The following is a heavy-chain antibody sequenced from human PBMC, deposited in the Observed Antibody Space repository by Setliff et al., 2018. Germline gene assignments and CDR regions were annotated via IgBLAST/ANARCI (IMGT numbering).Heavy chain of an antibody. CDR2: IDPSDSYT. CDR1: GYSFTTYW. Sequence: PGESLKISCMGSGYSFTTYWITWVRQMPGKGLEWMGRIDPSDSYTNYSPSFQGHVIISADKSISTAYLQWSSLKASDTAIYYCARHDRIAGLNDYWGQGTLVTVSS. D-gene: IGHD2-21*01. V-gene: IGHV5-10-1*01. J-gene: IGHJ4*02. CDR3: ARHDRIAGLNDY.